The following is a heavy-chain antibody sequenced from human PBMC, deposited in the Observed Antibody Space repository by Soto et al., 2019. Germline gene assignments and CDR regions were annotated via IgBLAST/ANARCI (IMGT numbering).Heavy chain of an antibody. D-gene: IGHD6-19*01. V-gene: IGHV1-18*04. Sequence: QVQLVQSGAEMKKPGASVKVSCKASGYTFTAYGITWVRQAPGQGLECMGWISTHNGNTNYAQKFQGRVTMNTDTSTSTAYMELRALISDDTAVYYCARGVAVADVYYFDYWGQGTLVTVSS. CDR2: ISTHNGNT. CDR1: GYTFTAYG. CDR3: ARGVAVADVYYFDY. J-gene: IGHJ4*02.